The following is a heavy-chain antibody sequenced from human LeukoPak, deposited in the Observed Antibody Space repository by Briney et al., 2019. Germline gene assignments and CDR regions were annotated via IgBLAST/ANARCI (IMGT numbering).Heavy chain of an antibody. V-gene: IGHV3-48*01. J-gene: IGHJ4*02. CDR2: ISSSSSTI. Sequence: PGGSLGLSCAASGFTFSKYSINWVRQAPGKGLEWVSYISSSSSTIYYTDSVKGRFTISRDNAKNSLYLQMNSLRPEDTAVYYCARDKEKATAQFDYRGQGTLVTVSS. CDR3: ARDKEKATAQFDY. CDR1: GFTFSKYS. D-gene: IGHD5-24*01.